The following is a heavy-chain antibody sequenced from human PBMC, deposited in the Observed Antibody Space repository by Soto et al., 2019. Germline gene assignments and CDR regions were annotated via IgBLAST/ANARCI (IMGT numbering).Heavy chain of an antibody. CDR3: AREGVQHGSGPYYYYGMDV. Sequence: EVQLVESGGGLVKPGGSLRLSCAASGFTFSSYSMNWVRQAPGKGLEWVSSISSSSSYIYYADSVKGRFTISRDNATNSLYLQMNSLRAEDTAVYYCAREGVQHGSGPYYYYGMDVWGQGTTVTVSS. J-gene: IGHJ6*02. V-gene: IGHV3-21*01. D-gene: IGHD3-10*01. CDR2: ISSSSSYI. CDR1: GFTFSSYS.